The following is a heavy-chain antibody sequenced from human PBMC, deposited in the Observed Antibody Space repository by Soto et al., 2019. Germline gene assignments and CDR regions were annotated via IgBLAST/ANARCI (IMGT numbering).Heavy chain of an antibody. CDR1: GGTFSSYA. V-gene: IGHV1-69*06. J-gene: IGHJ6*02. D-gene: IGHD6-13*01. CDR2: IIPIFGTA. Sequence: SVKVSCKASGGTFSSYAISWVRQAPGQGLEWMGGIIPIFGTANYAQKFQGRVTITADKSTSTAYMELSSLRSEDTAVYYCASTGSSWYLNYYYYGMDVWGQGTTVTVSS. CDR3: ASTGSSWYLNYYYYGMDV.